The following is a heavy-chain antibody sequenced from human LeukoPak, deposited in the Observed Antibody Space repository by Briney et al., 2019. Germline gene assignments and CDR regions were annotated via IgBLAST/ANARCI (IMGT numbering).Heavy chain of an antibody. CDR1: GFTFSNYG. D-gene: IGHD3-3*01. J-gene: IGHJ4*02. CDR3: ARDLKSGYMDS. Sequence: PGRSLRLSCAASGFTFSNYGIHWVRQAPGKGLEWVAVIYSDGSNKYFVDSVKGRFTISRDKSRNTVFLQMNSLRVEDTAVFYCARDLKSGYMDSWGQGTLVTVSS. V-gene: IGHV3-33*01. CDR2: IYSDGSNK.